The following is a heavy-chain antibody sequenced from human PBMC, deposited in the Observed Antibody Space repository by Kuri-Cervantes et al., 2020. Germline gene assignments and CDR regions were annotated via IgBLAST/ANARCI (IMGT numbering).Heavy chain of an antibody. CDR3: ARDLCSGGSCYFSYFDY. D-gene: IGHD2-15*01. Sequence: SVKVSCKASGYTFTSYAMNWVRQAPGQGLEWMGGIIPIFGTANYAQKFQGRVTITADESTSTAYMELSSLRSEDTAVYYCARDLCSGGSCYFSYFDYWGQGTLVTVSS. V-gene: IGHV1-69*13. J-gene: IGHJ4*02. CDR2: IIPIFGTA. CDR1: GYTFTSYA.